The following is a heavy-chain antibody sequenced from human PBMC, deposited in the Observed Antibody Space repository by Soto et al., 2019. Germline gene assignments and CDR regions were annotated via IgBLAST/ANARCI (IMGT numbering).Heavy chain of an antibody. CDR1: GFTVSSNY. D-gene: IGHD3-10*01. J-gene: IGHJ3*02. V-gene: IGHV3-53*04. CDR2: IYSGGST. CDR3: ARGITMVRGVIKPTAQYAFDI. Sequence: GGSLRLSCAASGFTVSSNYMSWVRQAPGKGLEWVSVIYSGGSTYYADSVKGRFTISRHNSKNTLYLQMNSLRAEDTAGYYCARGITMVRGVIKPTAQYAFDIWGQGTMVTVSS.